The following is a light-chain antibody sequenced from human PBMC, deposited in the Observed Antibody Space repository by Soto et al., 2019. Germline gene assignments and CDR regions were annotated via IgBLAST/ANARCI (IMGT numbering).Light chain of an antibody. CDR1: QSIGGW. J-gene: IGKJ1*01. CDR3: QEHNSYIPT. V-gene: IGKV1-5*03. CDR2: EAS. Sequence: DIQMTQSPSTLSASVGDRVTITCRASQSIGGWLAXXXXXXXXAPKLLIYEASVLQNGVPSRFSGSGSGTEFTLAIDSLQPDDFATYYCQEHNSYIPTFGPGTKVDIK.